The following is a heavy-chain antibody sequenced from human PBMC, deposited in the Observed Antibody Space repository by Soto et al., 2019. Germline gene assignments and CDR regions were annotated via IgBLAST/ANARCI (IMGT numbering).Heavy chain of an antibody. Sequence: QITLKESGPTLVKPTQTLTLTCTFSGFSLSTSRVGVGWIRQPPGKALEWLALIYWDDDKRYSPSLKSRLTTTKDTSKNQVVLTMTNMDPVDTATYYCAHLGVAGHFDYWGQGTLVTVSS. CDR2: IYWDDDK. CDR3: AHLGVAGHFDY. D-gene: IGHD6-19*01. V-gene: IGHV2-5*02. J-gene: IGHJ4*02. CDR1: GFSLSTSRVG.